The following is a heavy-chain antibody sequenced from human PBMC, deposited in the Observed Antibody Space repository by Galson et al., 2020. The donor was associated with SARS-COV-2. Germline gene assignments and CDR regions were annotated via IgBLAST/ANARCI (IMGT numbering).Heavy chain of an antibody. J-gene: IGHJ2*01. CDR3: ARQGVNRIVLVTVPGWFFDL. CDR1: GYSVSTTNY. V-gene: IGHV4-38-2*01. CDR2: IYPNGRT. D-gene: IGHD2-21*01. Sequence: SETLSLTCAVSGYSVSTTNYWGWVRLAPGKGLEWIGSIYPNGRTYYNPSLESRVTISVDTSRKQFSLTLASVTAADTAFYYCARQGVNRIVLVTVPGWFFDLWGRGTLVTVSS.